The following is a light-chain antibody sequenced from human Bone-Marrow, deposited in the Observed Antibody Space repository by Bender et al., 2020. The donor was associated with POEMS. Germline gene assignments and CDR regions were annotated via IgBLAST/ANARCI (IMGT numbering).Light chain of an antibody. CDR1: SSNIGAHA. V-gene: IGLV1-44*01. CDR2: SSH. CDR3: CSFAGATTPYV. Sequence: QSVLTQPPSASGTPGQRVTISCSGGSSNIGAHAVNWYQHLPGTAPKLLIYSSHRRPSEVPDRFSGSKSGNTASLTISGLQAEDEADYYCCSFAGATTPYVFGTGTRVTVL. J-gene: IGLJ1*01.